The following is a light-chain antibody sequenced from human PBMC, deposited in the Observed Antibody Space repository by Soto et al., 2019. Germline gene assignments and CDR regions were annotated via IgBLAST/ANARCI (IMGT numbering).Light chain of an antibody. J-gene: IGKJ5*01. V-gene: IGKV3D-20*02. Sequence: EIVLTQSPGTLSLSPGERATLSCRTSQSVSSSFLAWYQHKPGQAPRLLIFGASNRAAGIPDRFSGSRSGTDFTLTIDRLEPKDFAVYYCQVRTNWSIAFGRGTRLEIK. CDR2: GAS. CDR1: QSVSSSF. CDR3: QVRTNWSIA.